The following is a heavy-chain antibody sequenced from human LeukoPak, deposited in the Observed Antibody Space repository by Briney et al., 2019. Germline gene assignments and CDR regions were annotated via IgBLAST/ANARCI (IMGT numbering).Heavy chain of an antibody. D-gene: IGHD4-17*01. V-gene: IGHV3-48*03. J-gene: IGHJ3*02. CDR2: ISGSGGAI. CDR1: GFTFSNYE. CDR3: ARDLGDYVGYDASDI. Sequence: PGGSLRLSCVASGFTFSNYEMNWVRQAPGKGVEWVSYISGSGGAIYYADSVKGRFTMSRDNAENSLYLQMNSLRVEDTAVYYCARDLGDYVGYDASDIWGQGTMVTVSS.